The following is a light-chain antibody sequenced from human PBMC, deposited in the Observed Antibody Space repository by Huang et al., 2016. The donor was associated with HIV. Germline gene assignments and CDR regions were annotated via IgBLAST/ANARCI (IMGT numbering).Light chain of an antibody. CDR1: QSINNY. V-gene: IGKV1-5*03. CDR3: QQYDSYWT. J-gene: IGKJ1*01. CDR2: KAS. Sequence: DVQMTQSPSTLSAYVGDRITITCRASQSINNYLAWYQQKAGKAPDLLIYKASTLDSGVPSRFSGSGSGTTFTLTISNLQPDDFATYYCQQYDSYWTFAQGTKVE.